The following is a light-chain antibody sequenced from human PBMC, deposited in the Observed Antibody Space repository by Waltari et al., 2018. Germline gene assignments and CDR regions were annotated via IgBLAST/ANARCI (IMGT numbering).Light chain of an antibody. J-gene: IGKJ1*01. V-gene: IGKV1-5*03. CDR2: KAS. CDR1: QSINNW. CDR3: QQYNNLWT. Sequence: DIQMTQSPSTLSASVGDRVTITCRASQSINNWLAWYQQKPGKAPKLLIYKASSLESGVPSRFSGSGSGTEFTLTISSLQPDDFATYYCQQYNNLWTFGQGTKVEIK.